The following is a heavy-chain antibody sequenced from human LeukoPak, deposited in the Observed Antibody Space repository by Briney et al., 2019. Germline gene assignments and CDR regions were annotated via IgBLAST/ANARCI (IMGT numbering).Heavy chain of an antibody. CDR2: IIPIFGTA. CDR3: ARPGYSYNYHYYGMDV. D-gene: IGHD5-18*01. J-gene: IGHJ6*02. V-gene: IGHV1-69*01. Sequence: SVKVSCKASGGTFSSYAISWVRQAPGRGLEWMGGIIPIFGTANYAQKFQGRVTITADESTSTAYMELSSLRSEDTAVYYCARPGYSYNYHYYGMDVWGQGTTVTVSS. CDR1: GGTFSSYA.